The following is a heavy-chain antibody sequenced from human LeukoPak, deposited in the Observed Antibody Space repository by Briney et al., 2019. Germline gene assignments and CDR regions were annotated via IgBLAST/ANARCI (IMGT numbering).Heavy chain of an antibody. V-gene: IGHV3-21*01. CDR2: ISSSSSYI. CDR1: GFTFSSYS. CDR3: ARDQYLRPSVSYFDY. D-gene: IGHD2-2*01. Sequence: PGGSLRLSCAASGFTFSSYSMNWVRQAPGKGLEWVSSISSSSSYIYYADSVKGRFTISSDNAKNSLYLQMNSLRAEDTAVYYCARDQYLRPSVSYFDYWGQGTLVTVSS. J-gene: IGHJ4*02.